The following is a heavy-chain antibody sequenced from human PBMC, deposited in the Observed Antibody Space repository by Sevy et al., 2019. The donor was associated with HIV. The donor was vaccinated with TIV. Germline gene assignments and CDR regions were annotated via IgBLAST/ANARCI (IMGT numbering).Heavy chain of an antibody. CDR3: TTGGLWFGELLPYYFDY. V-gene: IGHV3-15*01. CDR1: GFTFSNAW. CDR2: IKSKTEGGTT. Sequence: GGSQRLSCAASGFTFSNAWMSWVRQAPGKGLEWVGRIKSKTEGGTTDYAAPVKGRFTISRDDSNNTLYLQMNSLKTEDTAVYYCTTGGLWFGELLPYYFDYWGQGTLVTVSS. D-gene: IGHD3-10*01. J-gene: IGHJ4*02.